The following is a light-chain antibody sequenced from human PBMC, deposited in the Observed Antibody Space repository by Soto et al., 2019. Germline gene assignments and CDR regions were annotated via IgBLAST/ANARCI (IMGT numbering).Light chain of an antibody. Sequence: ETVLTQSPGTLSLSPGERATLSCRASQSVGSSYLAWYQQKPAQAPRLPIYGASNRATGIPDRFSGSGSGTDFTLTISRLEPEDFAVYYCQHFGSSPPSWSFGPGTKVEVK. V-gene: IGKV3-20*01. CDR2: GAS. J-gene: IGKJ1*01. CDR1: QSVGSSY. CDR3: QHFGSSPPSWS.